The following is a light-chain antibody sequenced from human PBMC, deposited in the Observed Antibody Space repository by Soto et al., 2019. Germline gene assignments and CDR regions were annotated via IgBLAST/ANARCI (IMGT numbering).Light chain of an antibody. CDR1: QSIDRK. CDR3: QQYHSWRT. J-gene: IGKJ1*01. V-gene: IGKV3-15*01. CDR2: GAS. Sequence: IVMTQSPATLSVSPGERATLSCRASQSIDRKVAWYQQRPGQAPRLLIYGASTRATGIPARFSGSGSGTEFTLTVSGLKSEDFGVFYCQQYHSWRTFGQGTNVEIK.